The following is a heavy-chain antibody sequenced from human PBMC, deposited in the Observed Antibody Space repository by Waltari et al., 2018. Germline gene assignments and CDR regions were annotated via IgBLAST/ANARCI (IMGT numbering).Heavy chain of an antibody. CDR1: GFTFSNYW. V-gene: IGHV3-74*01. D-gene: IGHD1-26*01. J-gene: IGHJ4*02. CDR2: INSDGSGT. Sequence: EVQLVESGGGLVQPGGSLRLSCAASGFTFSNYWMHWVRQAPGKGLGWVSHINSDGSGTNYADSVKGRFTISRDNAKNTLYLQMNSLRGEDTAVYYCATDLVGALGFWGQGTLVTVSS. CDR3: ATDLVGALGF.